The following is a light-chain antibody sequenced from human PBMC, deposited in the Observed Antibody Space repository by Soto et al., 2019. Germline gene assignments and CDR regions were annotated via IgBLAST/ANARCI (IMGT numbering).Light chain of an antibody. V-gene: IGKV3-20*01. CDR3: QQYGTSPYT. Sequence: EIVLTQSPGTLSLSPGERATLSCRASQSVTSSYLAWYQQKPGQAPRLLMYGASSRATGIPDRFSGSGSGTEFTLTISRLEPEDFAVYYCQQYGTSPYTFGQGTKLEIK. CDR1: QSVTSSY. J-gene: IGKJ2*01. CDR2: GAS.